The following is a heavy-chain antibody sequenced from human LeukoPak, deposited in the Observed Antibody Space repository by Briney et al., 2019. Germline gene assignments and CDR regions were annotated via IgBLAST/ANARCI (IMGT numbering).Heavy chain of an antibody. CDR1: GFSLSLTGVG. V-gene: IGHV2-5*02. Sequence: SGPTLVNPTQTLTLTCTFSGFSLSLTGVGVGWTRQPPGKAPEWLAVIYWDDDRRYSPSLKNRLTIAKDTSKNQVVPTLTNVDPEDTGTYFCAHVYSGTDYWGQGTVVTVSS. D-gene: IGHD1-26*01. CDR2: IYWDDDR. CDR3: AHVYSGTDY. J-gene: IGHJ4*02.